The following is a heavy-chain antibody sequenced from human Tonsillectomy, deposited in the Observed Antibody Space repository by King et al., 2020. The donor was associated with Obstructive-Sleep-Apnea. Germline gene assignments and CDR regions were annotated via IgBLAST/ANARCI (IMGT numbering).Heavy chain of an antibody. CDR3: ARDESYSSSWRYYYGLDV. V-gene: IGHV3-30*04. Sequence: VQLVESGGGVVQPGRSLRLSCAASGFTFSSYAMHWVRQAPGKGLEWVAVISYEGSNKYYADSVKGRFTISRDNSKNTLYLQMNSLRAADTSVYYCARDESYSSSWRYYYGLDVWGQGTTVTVSS. CDR2: ISYEGSNK. D-gene: IGHD6-13*01. CDR1: GFTFSSYA. J-gene: IGHJ6*02.